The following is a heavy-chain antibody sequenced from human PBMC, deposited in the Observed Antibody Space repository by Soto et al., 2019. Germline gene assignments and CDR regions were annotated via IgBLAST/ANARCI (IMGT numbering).Heavy chain of an antibody. Sequence: PSQTLSLTCAISGDSVSSNSAAWNWIRQSPSRGLEWLGRTYYRSKWYNDYAVSVKSRITINPDTSKNQFSLQLNSVTPEDTAVYYCAREVFLGITGTGYYYYGMDVWGQGTTVTAP. CDR1: GDSVSSNSAA. V-gene: IGHV6-1*01. J-gene: IGHJ6*02. CDR2: TYYRSKWYN. D-gene: IGHD1-20*01. CDR3: AREVFLGITGTGYYYYGMDV.